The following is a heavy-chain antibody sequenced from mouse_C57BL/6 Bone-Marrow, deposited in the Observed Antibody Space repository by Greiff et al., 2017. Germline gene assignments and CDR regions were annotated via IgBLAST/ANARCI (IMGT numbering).Heavy chain of an antibody. CDR3: ARRSGVLLRAGAMDY. J-gene: IGHJ4*01. Sequence: VQLKESGAELVRPGTSVKMSCKASGYTFTNYWIGWAKQRPGHGLEWIGDIYPGGGYTNYNEKFKGKATLTADKSSSTAYMQFSSLTSEDSAIYYCARRSGVLLRAGAMDYWGQGTSVTVSS. D-gene: IGHD1-1*01. CDR1: GYTFTNYW. V-gene: IGHV1-63*01. CDR2: IYPGGGYT.